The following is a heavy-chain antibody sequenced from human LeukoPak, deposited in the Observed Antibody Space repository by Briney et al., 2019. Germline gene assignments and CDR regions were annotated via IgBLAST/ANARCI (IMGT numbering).Heavy chain of an antibody. CDR2: IYYSGST. CDR3: ARSGYYDSSGYHDAFDI. Sequence: PSETLSLTCTVSGGSINNYYWSWIRQPPGKGLEWIGYIYYSGSTNYNPSLKSRVTISVDTSKNQFSLKLSSVTAADTAVYYCARSGYYDSSGYHDAFDIWGQGTMVTVSS. J-gene: IGHJ3*02. CDR1: GGSINNYY. V-gene: IGHV4-59*08. D-gene: IGHD3-22*01.